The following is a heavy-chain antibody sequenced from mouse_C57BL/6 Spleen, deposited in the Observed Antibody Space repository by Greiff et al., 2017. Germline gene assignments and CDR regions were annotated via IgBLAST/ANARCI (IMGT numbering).Heavy chain of an antibody. CDR3: ARLDYGSSYWYFDV. D-gene: IGHD1-1*01. CDR2: IDPSDSYT. V-gene: IGHV1-69*01. Sequence: VQLQQPGAELVMPGASVKLSCKASGYTFTSYWMHWVKQRPGQGLEWIGEIDPSDSYTNYNQKFKGKSTLTVDKSSSTAYRQLSSLTSEDSAVYYGARLDYGSSYWYFDVWGTGTTVTVSS. J-gene: IGHJ1*03. CDR1: GYTFTSYW.